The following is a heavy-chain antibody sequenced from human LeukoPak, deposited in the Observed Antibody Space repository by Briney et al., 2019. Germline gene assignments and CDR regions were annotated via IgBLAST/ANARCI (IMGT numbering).Heavy chain of an antibody. CDR1: GFTFSSYS. J-gene: IGHJ3*02. D-gene: IGHD3-22*01. CDR2: ISSSSSYI. V-gene: IGHV3-21*01. CDR3: ARSSYYYDSSGIDAFDI. Sequence: GGSLRLSCAASGFTFSSYSMNWVRQAPGKGLEWVSSISSSSSYIYYADSVKGRFTISRDNAKNSLYLQMNSLRAEDTAVYYCARSSYYYDSSGIDAFDIWGQGTMVTVSS.